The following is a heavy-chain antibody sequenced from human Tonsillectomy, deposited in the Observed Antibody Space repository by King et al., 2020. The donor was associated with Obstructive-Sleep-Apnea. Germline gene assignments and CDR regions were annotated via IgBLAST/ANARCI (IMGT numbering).Heavy chain of an antibody. CDR1: GFTFSSYA. CDR3: ARGKYDILTGYWSQFAYYFDY. CDR2: ISYDGSNK. V-gene: IGHV3-30*04. J-gene: IGHJ4*02. D-gene: IGHD3-9*01. Sequence: VQLVESGGGVVQPGRFLRLSCAASGFTFSSYAMHWVRQAPGKGLEWVAVISYDGSNKYYADSVKGRFTISRDNSKNTLYLQMNSLRAEDTAVYYCARGKYDILTGYWSQFAYYFDYWGQGTLVTVSS.